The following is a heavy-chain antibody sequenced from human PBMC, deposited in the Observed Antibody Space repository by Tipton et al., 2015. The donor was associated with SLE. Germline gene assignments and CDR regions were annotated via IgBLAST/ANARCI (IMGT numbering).Heavy chain of an antibody. CDR1: GYTFTSYY. Sequence: QSGAEVKKPGASVKVSCKASGYTFTSYYMHWVRQAPGQGLEWMGIINPSGGSTSYAQKFQGRVTMTRDTSTSTVYMELSSLRSEDTAVYYCASLYSSSWSEYYFDYWGQGTLVTVSS. D-gene: IGHD6-13*01. V-gene: IGHV1-46*01. CDR2: INPSGGST. J-gene: IGHJ4*02. CDR3: ASLYSSSWSEYYFDY.